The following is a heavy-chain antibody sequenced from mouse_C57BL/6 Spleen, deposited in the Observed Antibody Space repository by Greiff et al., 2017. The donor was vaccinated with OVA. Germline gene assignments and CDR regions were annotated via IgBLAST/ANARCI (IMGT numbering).Heavy chain of an antibody. Sequence: VMLVESGPELVKPGASVKISCKASGYAFSSSWMNWVKQRPGKGLEWIGRIYPGDGDTNYNGKFKGKATLTADKSSSTAYMQLSSLTSEDSAVYFCARTSITTVVARSSYFDYWGQGTTLTVSS. CDR2: IYPGDGDT. CDR1: GYAFSSSW. V-gene: IGHV1-82*01. J-gene: IGHJ2*01. D-gene: IGHD1-1*01. CDR3: ARTSITTVVARSSYFDY.